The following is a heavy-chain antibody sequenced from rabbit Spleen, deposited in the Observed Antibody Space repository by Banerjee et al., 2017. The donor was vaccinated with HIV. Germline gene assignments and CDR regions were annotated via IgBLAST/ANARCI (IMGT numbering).Heavy chain of an antibody. CDR3: ARRGDYSVSWRATDFNL. V-gene: IGHV1S40*01. Sequence: QSLEESGGDLVKPGASLTLTCTASGFSFSPVNWIYWVRQAPGKGLEWIGTIYAGSTGTTDHARWAKGRFTISKTSSPSVDLKMPSLTAADTATYFCARRGDYSVSWRATDFNLLGPGTLVTVS. J-gene: IGHJ4*01. CDR2: IYAGSTGTT. CDR1: GFSFSPVNW. D-gene: IGHD2-1*01.